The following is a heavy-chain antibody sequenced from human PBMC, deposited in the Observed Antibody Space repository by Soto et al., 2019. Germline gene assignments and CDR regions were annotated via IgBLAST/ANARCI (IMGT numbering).Heavy chain of an antibody. J-gene: IGHJ5*02. CDR1: GGSITISNYY. D-gene: IGHD3-10*01. Sequence: PSETLSLTCTVSGGSITISNYYWGCIRQPPGKGLEWIASIYYSGSTYYNPSLKSRVTISVDTSKNQFYLKLSSVTAADTAVYYCARTYYSGSGSSNWFDPWGQGTLVTVSS. CDR3: ARTYYSGSGSSNWFDP. V-gene: IGHV4-39*01. CDR2: IYYSGST.